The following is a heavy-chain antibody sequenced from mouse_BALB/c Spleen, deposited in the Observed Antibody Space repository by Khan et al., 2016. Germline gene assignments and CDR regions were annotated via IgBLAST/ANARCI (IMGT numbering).Heavy chain of an antibody. CDR2: ILPGSDST. CDR1: DYTFNNYW. CDR3: AVGLYVHFDY. V-gene: IGHV1-9*01. D-gene: IGHD2-10*02. Sequence: QVQLQQSGAELMEPGASVKISCKATDYTFNNYWIEWLKQRPGHGLEWIGEILPGSDSTNYNEKFKDKATFTTDTSSNTAYMQPSSLTSDDSAVYYCAVGLYVHFDYWGQGTTLTVSS. J-gene: IGHJ2*01.